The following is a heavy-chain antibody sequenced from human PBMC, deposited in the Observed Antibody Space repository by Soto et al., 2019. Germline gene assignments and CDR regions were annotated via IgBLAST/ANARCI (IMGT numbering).Heavy chain of an antibody. J-gene: IGHJ4*02. Sequence: EVQLVESGGGLVQPGGSLRLSCATSGFTFGNYWMYWVRQAPGKGLVWVSRIHSDGTITTYADSVKGRFTISRDIAKNILYLKMNSLRAEDRGGYYCARGRGSFYLDFGGRGPLVTVS. D-gene: IGHD1-26*01. V-gene: IGHV3-74*01. CDR1: GFTFGNYW. CDR3: ARGRGSFYLDF. CDR2: IHSDGTIT.